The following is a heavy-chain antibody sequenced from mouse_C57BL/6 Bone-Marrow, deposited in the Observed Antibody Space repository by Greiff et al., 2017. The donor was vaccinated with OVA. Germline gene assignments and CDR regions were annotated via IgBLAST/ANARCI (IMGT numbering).Heavy chain of an antibody. J-gene: IGHJ1*03. CDR1: GYTFTSYW. CDR3: ARGGAGYCDV. Sequence: VQLQQPGAELVRPGSSVTLSCKASGYTFTSYWMHWVKPRPIQGLEWIGNIDPSDSETPYNQKFKDKATLTVDKSSSTAYMQLSSLTSEDSAVYYCARGGAGYCDVWGTGTTVTVSS. CDR2: IDPSDSET. V-gene: IGHV1-52*01.